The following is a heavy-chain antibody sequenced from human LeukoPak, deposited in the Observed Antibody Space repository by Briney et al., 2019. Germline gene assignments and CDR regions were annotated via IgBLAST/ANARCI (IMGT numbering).Heavy chain of an antibody. Sequence: QSGGSLRLSCAASGFTFSSYAIHWVRQAPGKGLEWVALISYDGSNKYYADSVKGRFTISRDNSKNTLYLQMNSLRAEDTAVYYCAKDTRAYYYYMDVWGKGTTVTISS. J-gene: IGHJ6*03. CDR3: AKDTRAYYYYMDV. CDR1: GFTFSSYA. CDR2: ISYDGSNK. V-gene: IGHV3-30*04.